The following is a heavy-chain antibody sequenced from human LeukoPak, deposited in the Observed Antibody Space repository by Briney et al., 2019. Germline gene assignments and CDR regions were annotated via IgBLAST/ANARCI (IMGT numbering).Heavy chain of an antibody. Sequence: QPGGSLRLSCAASGFTFSSYAMSWVRQAPGKGLEWVSAISGSGGSTYYADSVKGRFTISRDNSKNTLYLQMNSLRAEDTAVYYCAKVEYDYIWGSYRYTFPFDYWGQGTLVTVSS. J-gene: IGHJ4*02. V-gene: IGHV3-23*01. CDR3: AKVEYDYIWGSYRYTFPFDY. CDR1: GFTFSSYA. CDR2: ISGSGGST. D-gene: IGHD3-16*02.